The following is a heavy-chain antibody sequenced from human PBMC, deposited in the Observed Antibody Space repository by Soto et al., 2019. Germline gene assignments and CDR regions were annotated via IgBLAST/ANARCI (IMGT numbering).Heavy chain of an antibody. CDR1: GGSISSNY. J-gene: IGHJ4*02. V-gene: IGHV4-59*01. CDR3: ARYRREAVAGYTLDN. CDR2: VYNSGST. Sequence: SETLSLTCTVSGGSISSNYWTWIRQPPGKGLEWIGYVYNSGSTNYHPSLKSRVTISEDTSKSQSSLKVNSMTAADTAVYYCARYRREAVAGYTLDNWGQGILVTVSS. D-gene: IGHD6-13*01.